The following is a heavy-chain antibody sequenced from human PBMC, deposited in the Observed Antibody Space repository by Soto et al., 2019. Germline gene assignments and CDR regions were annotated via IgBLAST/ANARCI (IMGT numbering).Heavy chain of an antibody. V-gene: IGHV3-21*01. D-gene: IGHD3-10*01. Sequence: EVQLEESGGGLVKPGGSLRLSCAASGFTFSSYSMNWVRQAPGKGLEWVSSISSSSSYIYYADSVKGRFTISRDNAKNSLYLQMNSLRAEDTAVYYCARDLGGEDAFDIWGQGTMVTVSS. CDR2: ISSSSSYI. CDR3: ARDLGGEDAFDI. CDR1: GFTFSSYS. J-gene: IGHJ3*02.